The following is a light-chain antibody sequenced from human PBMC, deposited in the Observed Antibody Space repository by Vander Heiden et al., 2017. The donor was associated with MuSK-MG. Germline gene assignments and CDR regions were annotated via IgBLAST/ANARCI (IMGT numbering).Light chain of an antibody. CDR2: EDN. V-gene: IGLV6-57*01. J-gene: IGLJ2*01. Sequence: NFMLTQPHSVSESPGKTVTISCTRSRGSIASNYVQWYQQRPGSSPTSLIYEDNQRPSGVPDRFSGSIDSSSNSASLTISGLKAEDEADYYCQSYDSSSQVFGGGTKLTVL. CDR1: RGSIASNY. CDR3: QSYDSSSQV.